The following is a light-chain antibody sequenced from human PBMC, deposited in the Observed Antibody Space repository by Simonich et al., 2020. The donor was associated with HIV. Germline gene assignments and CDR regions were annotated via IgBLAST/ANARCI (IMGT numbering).Light chain of an antibody. CDR3: QSYDSNNHWV. J-gene: IGLJ3*02. CDR1: SGSIASNY. Sequence: NFMLTQPHTVSESPGKTVTISCTRSSGSIASNYVQWYQQRPGSSPTTVIYEDNQRPSGVSDRFSGSIDTSSNSASLTISGLKTEDEADYYCQSYDSNNHWVFGGGTKLTVL. CDR2: EDN. V-gene: IGLV6-57*01.